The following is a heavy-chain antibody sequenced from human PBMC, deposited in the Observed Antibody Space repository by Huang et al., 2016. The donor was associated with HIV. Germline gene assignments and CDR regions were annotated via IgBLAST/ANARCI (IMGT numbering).Heavy chain of an antibody. Sequence: QVQLEQSGPAVRKPGSSVKVSCQASGGSFSEQIISWVRQAPGQRVEWRVCSIPLGRAPAYAQECKGRVTMTADESTATIYMEVNSLTSEDTAVYYCAMSLRYQYDSRSYWGRYFDYWGQGTLVTVSS. J-gene: IGHJ4*02. D-gene: IGHD3-16*01. V-gene: IGHV1-69*01. CDR1: GGSFSEQI. CDR3: AMSLRYQYDSRSYWGRYFDY. CDR2: SIPLGRAP.